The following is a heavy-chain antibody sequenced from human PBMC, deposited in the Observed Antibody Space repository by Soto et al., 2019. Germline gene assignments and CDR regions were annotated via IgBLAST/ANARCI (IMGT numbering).Heavy chain of an antibody. D-gene: IGHD5-18*01. V-gene: IGHV3-21*01. J-gene: IGHJ4*02. CDR2: ISSDSVWI. CDR1: GFTFSSST. Sequence: PGGSLRLSCAASGFTFSSSTMNWVRQSPGKGLEWVSSISSDSVWIYYAASVKGRFTISRDNAKNSLFLQMSSLRAEDTAVYYCARGSYGAYYDWGQGTPVTVSS. CDR3: ARGSYGAYYD.